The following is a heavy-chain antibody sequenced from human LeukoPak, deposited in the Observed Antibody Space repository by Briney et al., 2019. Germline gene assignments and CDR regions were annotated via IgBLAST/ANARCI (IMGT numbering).Heavy chain of an antibody. J-gene: IGHJ4*02. CDR2: ISGSGGST. V-gene: IGHV3-23*01. CDR3: AKVAGYSSSWSSDYFDY. D-gene: IGHD6-13*01. Sequence: GGSLRLSCAASGFTFSSYAMSWVRQAPGKGLEWVSAISGSGGSTYYADSVKGRFTISRDNSKNTLYLQMNSLRAEDTAVYYCAKVAGYSSSWSSDYFDYWGQGTLVTVSS. CDR1: GFTFSSYA.